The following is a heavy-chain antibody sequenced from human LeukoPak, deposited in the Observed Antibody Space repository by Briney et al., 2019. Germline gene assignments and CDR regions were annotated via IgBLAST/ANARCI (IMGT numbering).Heavy chain of an antibody. J-gene: IGHJ4*02. CDR3: ARVRGGYYDILTDYYSDY. Sequence: PSETLSLTCVVYGGSFSGYYWSWIRQPPGKGLEWIGEINHSGSTNYNPSLKSRVTISVDTSKNQFSLRLSSVTAADTAVYYCARVRGGYYDILTDYYSDYWGQGTLVTVSS. V-gene: IGHV4-34*01. CDR2: INHSGST. D-gene: IGHD3-9*01. CDR1: GGSFSGYY.